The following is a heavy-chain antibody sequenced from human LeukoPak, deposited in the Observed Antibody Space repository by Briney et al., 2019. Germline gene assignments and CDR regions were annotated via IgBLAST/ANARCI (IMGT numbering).Heavy chain of an antibody. V-gene: IGHV3-43*02. Sequence: GGSLRLSCVVSGINFADYAMHWVRQPPGKGLEWVSLISADGGSTFSADSVKGRFSISRDNSKNSLYLQMNSLRSEDTAMYYCARESGKFDYWGQGTLVAVSS. CDR3: ARESGKFDY. CDR1: GINFADYA. CDR2: ISADGGST. J-gene: IGHJ4*02.